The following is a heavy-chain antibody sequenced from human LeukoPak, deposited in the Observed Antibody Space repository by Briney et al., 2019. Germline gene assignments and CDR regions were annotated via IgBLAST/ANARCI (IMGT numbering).Heavy chain of an antibody. J-gene: IGHJ4*02. Sequence: ASVKVSCKASGYTFTGYYMHWVRQAPGQGLEWMGWINPNSGGTNYAQKFQGRVTMTRDTSISTAYMELSRLRSDDTAVYYCARGWACSGGSCYFKFDYWGQGTLVTVSS. CDR1: GYTFTGYY. CDR3: ARGWACSGGSCYFKFDY. D-gene: IGHD2-15*01. CDR2: INPNSGGT. V-gene: IGHV1-2*02.